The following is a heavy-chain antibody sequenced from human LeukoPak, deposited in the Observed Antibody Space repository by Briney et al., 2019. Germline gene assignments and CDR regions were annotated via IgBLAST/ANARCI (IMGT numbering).Heavy chain of an antibody. CDR3: AREPRDEITGTMGAFDI. Sequence: SETLSLTCTVSGDSITSYYWGWIRQPPGKGLEWIGSIYHSGSTYYNPSLKSRVTISIDTSKNQFSLKLSSVTAADTAVYYCAREPRDEITGTMGAFDIWGQGTMVTVSS. V-gene: IGHV4-38-2*02. CDR1: GDSITSYY. D-gene: IGHD1-7*01. CDR2: IYHSGST. J-gene: IGHJ3*02.